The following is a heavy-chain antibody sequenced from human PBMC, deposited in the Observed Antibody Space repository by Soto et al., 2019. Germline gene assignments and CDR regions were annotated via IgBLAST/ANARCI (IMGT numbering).Heavy chain of an antibody. V-gene: IGHV4-59*01. CDR3: ATTSVAGTGWFDP. CDR1: GGSISSYY. D-gene: IGHD6-19*01. J-gene: IGHJ5*02. CDR2: IYYSGST. Sequence: SETLSLTCTVSGGSISSYYWSWIRQPPGKGLEWIGYIYYSGSTNYNPSLKSRVTISVDTSKNQFSLKLSSVTAADTAVYYCATTSVAGTGWFDPWGQGTLLTVSS.